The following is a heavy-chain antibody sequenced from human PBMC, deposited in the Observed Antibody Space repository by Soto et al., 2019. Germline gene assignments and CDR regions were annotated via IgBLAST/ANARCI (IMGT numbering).Heavy chain of an antibody. CDR2: INPSGGSA. CDR1: GYSFISHY. CDR3: AIDYLSSTLSLSYLDF. J-gene: IGHJ4*02. V-gene: IGHV1-46*01. Sequence: QVQLVQSGAEVTRPGASVKVSCKASGYSFISHYIHWVRQAPGQGLEWMGFINPSGGSATLAQKFQGRVTMTRETSTSTVYMELTILRSEDAAAYYCAIDYLSSTLSLSYLDFWGQGTLFTVS. D-gene: IGHD2-2*01.